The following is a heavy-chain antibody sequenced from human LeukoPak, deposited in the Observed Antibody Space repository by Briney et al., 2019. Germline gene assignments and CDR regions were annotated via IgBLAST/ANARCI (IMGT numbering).Heavy chain of an antibody. D-gene: IGHD2-2*02. J-gene: IGHJ5*02. CDR3: ARAYCSSTSCYKNWFDP. CDR1: GGTFSSYA. V-gene: IGHV1-69*05. Sequence: SVKVSCKASGGTFSSYAISGVRQAPGQGLEWMGGIIPIFGTANYAQKFQGRVTITTDESTSTAYMELSSLRSEDTAVYYCARAYCSSTSCYKNWFDPWGQGTLVTVSS. CDR2: IIPIFGTA.